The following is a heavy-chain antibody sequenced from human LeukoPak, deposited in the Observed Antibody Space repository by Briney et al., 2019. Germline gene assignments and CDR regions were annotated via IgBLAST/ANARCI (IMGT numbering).Heavy chain of an antibody. CDR2: INHSGST. D-gene: IGHD2/OR15-2a*01. CDR1: GESFSGYY. Sequence: PSETLSLTCAVYGESFSGYYWSWIRQPPGEGLEWIGEINHSGSTNYNPSLKSRVTISVDTSKNQFSLKLSSVTAADTAVYYCARGRGYNSFDYWGQGTLVTVSS. J-gene: IGHJ4*02. V-gene: IGHV4-34*01. CDR3: ARGRGYNSFDY.